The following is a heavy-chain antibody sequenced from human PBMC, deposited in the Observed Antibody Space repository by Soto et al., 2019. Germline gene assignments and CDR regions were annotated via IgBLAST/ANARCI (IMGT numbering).Heavy chain of an antibody. J-gene: IGHJ5*02. CDR1: GGTFSSYA. CDR2: IIPIFGTA. D-gene: IGHD6-19*01. Sequence: ASVKVSCKASGGTFSSYAISWVRQAPGQGLEWMGGIIPIFGTANYAQKLQGRVTMTTDTSTSTAYMELRSLRSDDTAVYYCARDIVSSGWYTPYNWFDPWGQGTLVTVSS. V-gene: IGHV1-69*05. CDR3: ARDIVSSGWYTPYNWFDP.